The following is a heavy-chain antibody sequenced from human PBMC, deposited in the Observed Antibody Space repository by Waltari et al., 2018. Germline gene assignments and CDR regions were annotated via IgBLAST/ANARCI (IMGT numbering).Heavy chain of an antibody. V-gene: IGHV1-8*01. Sequence: QVQLVQSGAEVKKPGASVKVSCKASGYTFTSYDIHWVRQAPGQGLEWMGWMKPNRGNTGYSQNFKGRVTMTSNTSISTAYMELSSLRSEDTAVYYCARRFELLSLNPAFDYWGQGTLVTVSS. D-gene: IGHD2-15*01. CDR3: ARRFELLSLNPAFDY. CDR2: MKPNRGNT. CDR1: GYTFTSYD. J-gene: IGHJ4*02.